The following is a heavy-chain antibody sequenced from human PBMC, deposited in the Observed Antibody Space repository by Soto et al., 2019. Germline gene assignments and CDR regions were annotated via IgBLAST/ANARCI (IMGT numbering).Heavy chain of an antibody. J-gene: IGHJ6*03. CDR2: IYYSGST. CDR3: ASIGGAVRAPAAIAGYYYYYMDL. D-gene: IGHD2-2*01. Sequence: PSETLSLTCTVSGGSISSSSYYWGWIRQPPGKGLEWIGSIYYSGSTYYNPSLKSRVTISVDTSKNQFSLKLSSVTAADTAVYYCASIGGAVRAPAAIAGYYYYYMDLWGKGTKVTVSS. CDR1: GGSISSSSYY. V-gene: IGHV4-39*01.